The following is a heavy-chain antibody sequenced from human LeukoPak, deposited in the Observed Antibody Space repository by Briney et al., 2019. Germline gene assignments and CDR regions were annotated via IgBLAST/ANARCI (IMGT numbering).Heavy chain of an antibody. CDR2: MSSTGRS. J-gene: IGHJ5*02. CDR3: AKGAGPPWFDP. Sequence: SEPLSLTCTVSNASISSDTYFWSWIRQPAGKGLQWIGRMSSTGRSDYNPSLKSRVTISIDTSKNQFSMKLSSVTAADTAVYYCAKGAGPPWFDPWGQGTLVTVSS. D-gene: IGHD6-19*01. CDR1: NASISSDTYF. V-gene: IGHV4-61*02.